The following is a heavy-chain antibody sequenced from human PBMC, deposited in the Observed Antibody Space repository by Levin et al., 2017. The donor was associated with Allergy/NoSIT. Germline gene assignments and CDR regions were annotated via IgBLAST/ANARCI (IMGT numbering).Heavy chain of an antibody. Sequence: KPSETLSLTCAVSGGSISSSNWWSWVRQPPGKGLEWIGEIYHSGSTNYNPSLKSRVTISVDKSKNQFSLKLSSVTAADTAVYYCARLPMVRGVIIVGPTTNWFDPWGQGTLVTVSS. D-gene: IGHD3-10*01. V-gene: IGHV4-4*02. CDR2: IYHSGST. CDR3: ARLPMVRGVIIVGPTTNWFDP. CDR1: GGSISSSNW. J-gene: IGHJ5*02.